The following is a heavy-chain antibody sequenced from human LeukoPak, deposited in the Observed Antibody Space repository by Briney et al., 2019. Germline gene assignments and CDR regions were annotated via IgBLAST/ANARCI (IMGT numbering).Heavy chain of an antibody. Sequence: ASVKVSCKASGYTFTSYGISWVRQAPGQGLEWMGWISAYNGNTNYAQKLQGRVTMTTDTSTSTAYMELRSLRSDDTAVYYCARDVGATCSSTSCYLNYYYYYGMDVWGQGTTVTVSS. CDR2: ISAYNGNT. CDR3: ARDVGATCSSTSCYLNYYYYYGMDV. D-gene: IGHD2-2*01. CDR1: GYTFTSYG. V-gene: IGHV1-18*01. J-gene: IGHJ6*02.